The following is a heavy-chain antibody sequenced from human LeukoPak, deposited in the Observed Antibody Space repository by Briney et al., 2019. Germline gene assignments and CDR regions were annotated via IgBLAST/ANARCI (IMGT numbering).Heavy chain of an antibody. D-gene: IGHD3-10*01. V-gene: IGHV3-30-3*01. CDR2: ILYDGSNQ. Sequence: PGRSLRLSCAASGFIFNSHALQWVRQAPGKGLEWVACILYDGSNQYYADSVKGRFTISRDNSKNTLYLQMDSLTSEDTAVYYCARDRSYSFDYWGQGTLVTVSS. J-gene: IGHJ4*02. CDR1: GFIFNSHA. CDR3: ARDRSYSFDY.